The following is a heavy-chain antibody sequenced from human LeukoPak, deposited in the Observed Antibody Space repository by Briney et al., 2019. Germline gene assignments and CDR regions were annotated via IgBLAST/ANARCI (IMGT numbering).Heavy chain of an antibody. D-gene: IGHD5-18*01. Sequence: SETLSLTCTVSGGSISSSSYYWGWIRQPPGKGLEWIGSIYYSGSTYYNPSLKSRVTISVDTSKNQFSLKLSSVTAADTAVYYCARDNRYSYGPTPPLGADYWGQGTLVTVSS. V-gene: IGHV4-39*07. CDR2: IYYSGST. CDR3: ARDNRYSYGPTPPLGADY. CDR1: GGSISSSSYY. J-gene: IGHJ4*02.